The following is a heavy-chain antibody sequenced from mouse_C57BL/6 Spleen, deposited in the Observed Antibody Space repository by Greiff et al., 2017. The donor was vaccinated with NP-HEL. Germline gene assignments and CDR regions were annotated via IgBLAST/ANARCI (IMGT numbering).Heavy chain of an antibody. CDR3: ATLGRVYFDY. J-gene: IGHJ2*01. V-gene: IGHV5-17*01. CDR1: GFTFSDYG. CDR2: ISSGSSTI. D-gene: IGHD3-3*01. Sequence: VMLVESGGGLVKPGGSLKLSCAASGFTFSDYGMHWVRQAPEKGLEWVAYISSGSSTIYYADTVKGRFTISRDNAKNTLFLQMTSLRSEDTAMYYCATLGRVYFDYWGQGTTLTVSS.